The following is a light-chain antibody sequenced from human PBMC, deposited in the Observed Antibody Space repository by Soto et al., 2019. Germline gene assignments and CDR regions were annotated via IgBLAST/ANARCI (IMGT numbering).Light chain of an antibody. V-gene: IGLV2-14*01. J-gene: IGLJ2*01. CDR1: SSDVGGYNH. CDR3: CSYTSLSTVV. CDR2: AVS. Sequence: QSALTQPASVSGSPGRSITISCTGTSSDVGGYNHVSWYQHSPGKAPKLILFAVSDRPSGVSHRFSGSKSGNTASLTISGLQADDEADYYCCSYTSLSTVVFGGGTKVTVL.